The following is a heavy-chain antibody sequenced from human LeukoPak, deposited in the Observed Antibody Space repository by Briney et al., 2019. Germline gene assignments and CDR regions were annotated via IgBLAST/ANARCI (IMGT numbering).Heavy chain of an antibody. V-gene: IGHV1-2*02. CDR1: GYTFTGYY. D-gene: IGHD4-17*01. CDR2: SNPNSGGT. Sequence: ASVKVSCKASGYTFTGYYMHWVRQAPGQGRDWMGGSNPNSGGTNYEQTFQGRVTMTRDKSIRTAYMELKRLRSDDTAVYYCARDRDGDYVGNWFDPWGQGTLVTVSS. CDR3: ARDRDGDYVGNWFDP. J-gene: IGHJ5*02.